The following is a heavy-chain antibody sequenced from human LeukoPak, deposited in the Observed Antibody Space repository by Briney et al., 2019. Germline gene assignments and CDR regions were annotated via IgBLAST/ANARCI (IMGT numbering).Heavy chain of an antibody. CDR3: ARDYYGSGSLALFDP. CDR2: IYSSGST. J-gene: IGHJ5*02. V-gene: IGHV4-4*07. CDR1: GGSISSYY. D-gene: IGHD3-10*01. Sequence: SETLSLTCTVSGGSISSYYWSWIRQPAGKGLEWIGRIYSSGSTDYNPSLKSRVTMSVDTSKNKFSLKLSSVTAADTAVYYCARDYYGSGSLALFDPWGQGTLVTVSS.